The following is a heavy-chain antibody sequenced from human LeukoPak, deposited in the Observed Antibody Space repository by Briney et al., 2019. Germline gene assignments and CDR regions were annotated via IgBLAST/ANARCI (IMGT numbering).Heavy chain of an antibody. CDR3: AKSLRTRIYYFDY. CDR1: GFTFSSYG. D-gene: IGHD1-7*01. V-gene: IGHV3-33*06. J-gene: IGHJ4*02. Sequence: GRSLRLSCAASGFTFSSYGMHWVRQAPGKGLEWVAVIWYDGSNKYYADSVKGRFTISRDNSKNTLYLQMNSLRAEDTAVYYCAKSLRTRIYYFDYWGQGTLDTVSS. CDR2: IWYDGSNK.